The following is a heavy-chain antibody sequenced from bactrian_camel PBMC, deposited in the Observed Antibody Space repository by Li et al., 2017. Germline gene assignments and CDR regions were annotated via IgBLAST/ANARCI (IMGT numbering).Heavy chain of an antibody. CDR2: INRRGTT. J-gene: IGHJ4*01. CDR1: GYSAVTLC. D-gene: IGHD6*01. V-gene: IGHV3S53*01. Sequence: HVQLVESGGGSVQAGGSLRLSCAAASGYSAVTLCMGWFRQAPGKEREGVAVINRRGTTNYADSVKGRFTISQDNAKNTVYLQMNNLQPEDTAMYYCAEGRGSRGEHCYSLNYWGQGTQVTVS. CDR3: AEGRGSRGEHCYSLNY.